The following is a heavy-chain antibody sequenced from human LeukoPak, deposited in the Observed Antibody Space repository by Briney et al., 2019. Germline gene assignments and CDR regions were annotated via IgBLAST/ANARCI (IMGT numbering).Heavy chain of an antibody. CDR2: IYQGGST. D-gene: IGHD5-24*01. Sequence: PGGSLRLSCAVSTFTVASNYMSWVRQTPGKGLVWVSDIYQGGSTYYSDSAKGRFTIPRDISKNTLHLQMNNLRVDDTAVYYCARVRDVYNHVFENWGQGTLVTVS. CDR1: TFTVASNY. J-gene: IGHJ4*02. CDR3: ARVRDVYNHVFEN. V-gene: IGHV3-53*01.